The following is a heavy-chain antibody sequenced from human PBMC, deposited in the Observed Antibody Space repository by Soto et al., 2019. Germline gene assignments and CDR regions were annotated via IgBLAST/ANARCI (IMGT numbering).Heavy chain of an antibody. J-gene: IGHJ4*02. V-gene: IGHV3-23*01. CDR3: AKESPRRHTDFDY. Sequence: GGSLRLSCAASGFIFDTCAMSWVRQAPEKGLEWVSAIDGSGDDTFYADSVKGRFTISRDNSRDTLYLQMNNLRAEDTAIYYYAKESPRRHTDFDYWGQGILVTVSS. CDR1: GFIFDTCA. CDR2: IDGSGDDT.